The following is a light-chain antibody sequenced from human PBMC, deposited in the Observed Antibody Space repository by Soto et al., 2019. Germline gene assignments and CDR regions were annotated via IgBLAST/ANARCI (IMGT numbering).Light chain of an antibody. J-gene: IGKJ2*01. CDR3: QQYNNWPYT. Sequence: EIVMTQSPATLSVSPGERATLSCRASQSVSSNLAWYQQKHGQAPRLLISGAYTRATDIPARFSGSGSGTEFTLTISSLQSEDFAVYYCQQYNNWPYTFGQGTKLEIK. CDR2: GAY. CDR1: QSVSSN. V-gene: IGKV3-15*01.